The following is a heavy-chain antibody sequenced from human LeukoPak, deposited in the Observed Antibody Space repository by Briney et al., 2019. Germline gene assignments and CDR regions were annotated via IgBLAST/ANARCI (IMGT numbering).Heavy chain of an antibody. D-gene: IGHD3-16*01. CDR2: ISGSGGST. J-gene: IGHJ4*02. V-gene: IGHV3-23*01. CDR3: AKTGPEGFGEGPFVY. Sequence: GGSLRLSCAASGFTFSSYAMSWVRQAPGKGLEWVSAISGSGGSTYYADSVKGRFTIFRDNSKNTLYLQMNSLRAEDTAVYYCAKTGPEGFGEGPFVYWGQGTLVTVSS. CDR1: GFTFSSYA.